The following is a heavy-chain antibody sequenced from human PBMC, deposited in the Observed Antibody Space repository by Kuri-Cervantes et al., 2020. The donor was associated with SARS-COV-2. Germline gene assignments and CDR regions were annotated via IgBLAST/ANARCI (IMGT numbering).Heavy chain of an antibody. V-gene: IGHV1-2*04. CDR1: GYTFTGYY. CDR2: INPNSGGT. CDR3: ARSTPSRRLVVISQGGAFDI. D-gene: IGHD3-22*01. J-gene: IGHJ3*02. Sequence: GGSLRLSCKASGYTFTGYYMHWVRQAPGQGLEWMGWINPNSGGTNYAQKFQGWVTMTRDTSISTVYMELSRLRSDDTAVYYCARSTPSRRLVVISQGGAFDIWGQGTMVTVSS.